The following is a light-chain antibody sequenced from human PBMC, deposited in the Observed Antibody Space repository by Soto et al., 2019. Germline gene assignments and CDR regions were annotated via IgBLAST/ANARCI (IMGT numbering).Light chain of an antibody. CDR3: CSYAGSNSYV. CDR2: EVT. V-gene: IGLV2-23*02. J-gene: IGLJ1*01. Sequence: QRDLTHPAYGSGSPGQSIPISYTGVSSDVGSYNLVSWYQQHAGEVPQLIIYEVTKRPSGVSNRFSGSKSGNTASLTISGLQTEDEADYYCCSYAGSNSYVFGTGTKVTVL. CDR1: SSDVGSYNL.